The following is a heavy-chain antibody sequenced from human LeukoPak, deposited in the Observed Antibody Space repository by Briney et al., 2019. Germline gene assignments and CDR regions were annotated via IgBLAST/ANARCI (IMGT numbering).Heavy chain of an antibody. D-gene: IGHD5-18*01. CDR2: IIPILGIA. Sequence: ASVKVSCKASGGTFSSYTISWVRQAPGQGLEWMGRIIPILGIANYAQKFQGRVTITADESTSTAYMELSSLRSEDTAVYCCARVRDGYSYGRGYFDYWGQGTLVTVSS. CDR1: GGTFSSYT. J-gene: IGHJ4*02. CDR3: ARVRDGYSYGRGYFDY. V-gene: IGHV1-69*02.